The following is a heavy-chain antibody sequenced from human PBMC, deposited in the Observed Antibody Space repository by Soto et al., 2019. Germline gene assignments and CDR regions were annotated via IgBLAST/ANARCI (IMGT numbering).Heavy chain of an antibody. CDR1: GGSISSYY. Sequence: QVQLQESGPGLVKPSETLSLTCTVSGGSISSYYWSWIRQPPGKGLEWLGYIYYSGSTNYNPSLKSRVTISVDTSKNQFSLKLSSVTAADTAVYYCASGRGYSYGSFDYWGQGTLVTVSS. CDR3: ASGRGYSYGSFDY. CDR2: IYYSGST. J-gene: IGHJ4*02. V-gene: IGHV4-59*01. D-gene: IGHD5-18*01.